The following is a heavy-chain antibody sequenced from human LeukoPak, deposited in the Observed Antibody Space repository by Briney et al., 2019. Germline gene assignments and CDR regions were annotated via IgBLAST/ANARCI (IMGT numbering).Heavy chain of an antibody. CDR2: INHDGTGT. J-gene: IGHJ4*02. CDR1: GFTFSHFW. Sequence: GGSLRLSCAASGFTFSHFWMHWVRQVPGKGLVWVSGINHDGTGTYYADSVKGRFTISRDNAKNTVYLQMNGLRAEDTTVYYCATVSDYWGQGTLVTVSS. CDR3: ATVSDY. V-gene: IGHV3-74*01.